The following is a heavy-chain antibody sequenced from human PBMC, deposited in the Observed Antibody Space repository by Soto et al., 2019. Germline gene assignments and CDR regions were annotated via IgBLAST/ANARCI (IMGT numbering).Heavy chain of an antibody. J-gene: IGHJ4*02. CDR1: GFIFSSYW. Sequence: PGGSLRLSCAASGFIFSSYWMNWVRQAPGKGLEWVASINQDGREKYYVDSVKGRFTISRDNAKNSLYLQVNSLRAEDTAVYYCARDGEAAGLYLGYWGQGTLVTVSS. CDR3: ARDGEAAGLYLGY. D-gene: IGHD6-25*01. CDR2: INQDGREK. V-gene: IGHV3-7*01.